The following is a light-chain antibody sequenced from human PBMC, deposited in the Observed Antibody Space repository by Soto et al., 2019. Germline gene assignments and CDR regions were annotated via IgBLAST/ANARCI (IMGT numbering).Light chain of an antibody. J-gene: IGKJ1*01. Sequence: ALQMTQSPSSLSASVGDRVTITCRASQDIRTELGWYQQKPGNAPKLLIYGATTLQSGVPSRFSGSGSGTDFTLTFSGPQPEDFATYYCLQDYNYPRTFGQGTKVEVK. CDR3: LQDYNYPRT. CDR1: QDIRTE. CDR2: GAT. V-gene: IGKV1-6*01.